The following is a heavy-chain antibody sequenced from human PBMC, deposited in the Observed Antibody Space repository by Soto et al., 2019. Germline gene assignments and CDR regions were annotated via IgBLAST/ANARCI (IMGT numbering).Heavy chain of an antibody. CDR2: IYHSGST. Sequence: SETLSLTCAVSGGSISSSNWWSWVRQPPGKGLEWIGEIYHSGSTNYNPSLKSRVTISVDRSKNQFSLKLSSVTAADTAVYYCARGGTAAGIDVWFDPWGQGTLVTVSS. V-gene: IGHV4-4*02. CDR1: GGSISSSNW. D-gene: IGHD6-13*01. CDR3: ARGGTAAGIDVWFDP. J-gene: IGHJ5*02.